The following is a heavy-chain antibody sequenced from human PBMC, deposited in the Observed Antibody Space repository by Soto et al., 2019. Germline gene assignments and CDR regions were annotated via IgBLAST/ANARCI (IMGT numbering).Heavy chain of an antibody. D-gene: IGHD2-15*01. CDR1: GFTFSSYW. V-gene: IGHV3-74*01. CDR2: INSDGSST. CDR3: ARVYCSGGGCYHVDY. Sequence: GGSLRLSCAASGFTFSSYWMHWVRQAPGKGLVWVSRINSDGSSTSYADSVKGRFTISRDNAKNTLYLQMNSLRAEDTAVYYCARVYCSGGGCYHVDYWGQGTLVTFSS. J-gene: IGHJ4*02.